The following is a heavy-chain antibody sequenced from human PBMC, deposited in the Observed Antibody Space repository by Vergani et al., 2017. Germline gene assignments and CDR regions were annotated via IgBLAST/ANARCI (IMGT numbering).Heavy chain of an antibody. CDR3: AGGQIVGATKTIRFGY. CDR1: GYTFTSYV. D-gene: IGHD1-26*01. V-gene: IGHV1-3*01. Sequence: QVQLVQAGAEVKKPGASVKASCKASGYTFTSYVMHWVRQAPGQRLEWMGWINAGNGNTKYSQKFQGRVTITRDTSASTAYMDLSSLKSEDTAVYYFAGGQIVGATKTIRFGYWGQGTLVTVSS. J-gene: IGHJ4*02. CDR2: INAGNGNT.